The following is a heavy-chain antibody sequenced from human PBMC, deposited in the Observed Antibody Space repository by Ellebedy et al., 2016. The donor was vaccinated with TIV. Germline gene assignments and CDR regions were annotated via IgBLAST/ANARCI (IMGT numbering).Heavy chain of an antibody. V-gene: IGHV3-23*01. Sequence: GGSLRLSXAASGFTFSDYAMTWVRQAPGKGLEWVSTISGSGIKNTYYADSVKGRFTISRDNSKNTLNLQMNSLRVEDTAVYYCAKDVDILTGYSAGHFDYWGQGSLVTVSS. CDR1: GFTFSDYA. J-gene: IGHJ4*02. CDR3: AKDVDILTGYSAGHFDY. D-gene: IGHD3-9*01. CDR2: ISGSGIKNT.